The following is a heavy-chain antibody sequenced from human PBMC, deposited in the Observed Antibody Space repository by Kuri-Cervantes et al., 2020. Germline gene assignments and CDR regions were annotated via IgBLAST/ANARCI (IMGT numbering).Heavy chain of an antibody. CDR1: GFTFSSYG. V-gene: IGHV3-30*02. Sequence: GESLKISCAASGFTFSSYGMHWVRQAPDKGLEWVAFIRYDGSNKYYADSVKGRFTISRDNSKNTLYLQMNSLRAEDTAVYYCAKDTAWELPTPDAFDIWGQGTMVTVSS. D-gene: IGHD1-26*01. CDR3: AKDTAWELPTPDAFDI. CDR2: IRYDGSNK. J-gene: IGHJ3*02.